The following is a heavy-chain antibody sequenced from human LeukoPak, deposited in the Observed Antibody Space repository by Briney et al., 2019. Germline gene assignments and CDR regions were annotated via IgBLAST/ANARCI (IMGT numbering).Heavy chain of an antibody. V-gene: IGHV3-11*04. CDR1: GFTFNDYY. CDR3: AIQMTMIVVVPYFDY. Sequence: PGGSLRLSCEASGFTFNDYYMSWIRQAPEKGLEWVSFITSSGTTKYYADSVRGRFTISRDNAKNSLYLYMNSLRDDDTAVYYCAIQMTMIVVVPYFDYWGQGALVTVSA. CDR2: ITSSGTTK. D-gene: IGHD3-22*01. J-gene: IGHJ4*02.